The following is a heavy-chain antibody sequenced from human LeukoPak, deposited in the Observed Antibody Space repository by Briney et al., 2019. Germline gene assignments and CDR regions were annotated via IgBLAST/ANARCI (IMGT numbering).Heavy chain of an antibody. Sequence: GASVKVSCKASGYTFTSYDINWARQATGQGLEWMGWMNPNSGNTGYAQKFQGRVTMTRNTSISTAYMELSSLRSEDTAVYYCARPIYCSSTSCYNGMDVWGQGTTVTVSS. J-gene: IGHJ6*02. D-gene: IGHD2-2*02. CDR2: MNPNSGNT. V-gene: IGHV1-8*01. CDR1: GYTFTSYD. CDR3: ARPIYCSSTSCYNGMDV.